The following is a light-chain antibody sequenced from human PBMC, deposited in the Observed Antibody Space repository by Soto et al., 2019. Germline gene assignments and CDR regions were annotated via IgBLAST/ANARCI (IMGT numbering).Light chain of an antibody. CDR2: EVN. CDR1: SSDVGGYNY. Sequence: QSVLTQPPSASGSPGQSVAISCTGTSSDVGGYNYVSWYQQHPGKAPKLMIYEVNKRPSGVPDRFSGSKSGNTASLTVSGLQAEDEDDYYSSSYAGSSNGFGTGTKGTVL. CDR3: SSYAGSSNG. J-gene: IGLJ1*01. V-gene: IGLV2-8*01.